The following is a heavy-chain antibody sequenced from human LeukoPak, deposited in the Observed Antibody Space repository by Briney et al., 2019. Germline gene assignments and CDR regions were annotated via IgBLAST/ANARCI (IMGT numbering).Heavy chain of an antibody. D-gene: IGHD3-16*02. V-gene: IGHV1-18*01. Sequence: ASVKVSCKASGYTFSSYGISWVQQAPGQGLEWMGWISVYNGNPEYAQKFQGRVIMTTDTFTSTAYMELRSLRSDDTAVYYCARDQYDSVWGSHRPYFDYWGQGTLVTASS. CDR1: GYTFSSYG. CDR3: ARDQYDSVWGSHRPYFDY. CDR2: ISVYNGNP. J-gene: IGHJ4*02.